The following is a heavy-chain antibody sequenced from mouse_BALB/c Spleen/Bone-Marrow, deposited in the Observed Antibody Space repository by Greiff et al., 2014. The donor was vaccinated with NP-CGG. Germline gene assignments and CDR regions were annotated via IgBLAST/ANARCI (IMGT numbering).Heavy chain of an antibody. CDR3: AREGYDGLDY. Sequence: QVQLKQSGANLVRPGPSVKVSCKASGYAFTNYLIEWFRQRPGQGLEWIGVINPGSGGTNFNEKFRGKATLTADKSSSTAYMQFNSLTADDSAVYFCAREGYDGLDYWGQGTTLTVSS. D-gene: IGHD3-1*01. J-gene: IGHJ2*01. V-gene: IGHV1-54*03. CDR1: GYAFTNYL. CDR2: INPGSGGT.